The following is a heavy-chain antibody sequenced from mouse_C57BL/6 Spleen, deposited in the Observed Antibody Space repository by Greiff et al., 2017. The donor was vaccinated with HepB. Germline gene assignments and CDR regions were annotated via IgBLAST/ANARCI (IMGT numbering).Heavy chain of an antibody. D-gene: IGHD2-5*01. CDR1: GYTFTDYY. V-gene: IGHV1-75*01. J-gene: IGHJ3*01. Sequence: RVEPGASVKISCKASGYTFTDYYINWVKQRPGQGLEWIGWIFPGSGSTYYNEKFKGKATLTVDKSSSTAYMLLSSLTSEDSAVYFCAREVGYYSNYVVFAYWGQGTLVTVSA. CDR3: AREVGYYSNYVVFAY. CDR2: IFPGSGST.